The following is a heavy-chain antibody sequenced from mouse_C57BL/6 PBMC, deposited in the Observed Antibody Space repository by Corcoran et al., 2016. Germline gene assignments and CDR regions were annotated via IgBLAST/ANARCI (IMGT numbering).Heavy chain of an antibody. Sequence: EVQLQQSGPELVKPGASVKIPCKASGYTFTDYNMDWVKQSHGKSLEWIGDINPNNGGTIYNQKFKGKATLTVDKSSSTAYMELRSLTSEDTAVYYCARSYYSTPVAWFAYWGQGTLVTVSA. CDR3: ARSYYSTPVAWFAY. CDR2: INPNNGGT. D-gene: IGHD2-5*01. V-gene: IGHV1-18*01. J-gene: IGHJ3*01. CDR1: GYTFTDYN.